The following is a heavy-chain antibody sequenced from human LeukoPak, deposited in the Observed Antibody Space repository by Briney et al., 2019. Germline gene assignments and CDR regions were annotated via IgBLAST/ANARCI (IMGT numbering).Heavy chain of an antibody. Sequence: GGSLRLSCAASGFTFNYAWMSWVRQVPGKGLEWVGQTVSEIDGGTTDYATPVKGRFTISRDDSKSTLYLQMNSLEIEDTAVYYCTTDEDWNYARKDVWGQGATVIVSS. V-gene: IGHV3-15*04. CDR2: TVSEIDGGTT. CDR1: GFTFNYAW. D-gene: IGHD1-7*01. J-gene: IGHJ6*02. CDR3: TTDEDWNYARKDV.